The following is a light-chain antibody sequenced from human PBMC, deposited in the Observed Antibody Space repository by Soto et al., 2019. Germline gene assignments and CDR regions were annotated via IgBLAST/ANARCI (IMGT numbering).Light chain of an antibody. CDR1: QNILSN. V-gene: IGKV3-15*01. J-gene: IGKJ5*01. CDR2: GAS. CDR3: QQYNNWPIT. Sequence: EIMMTQSPSTFSVSPGERVTLSCRASQNILSNLAWYQQKPGQAPRLLIYGASTRATGIPARFSGSGSGTEFTLTISSLQSEDFAVYYCQQYNNWPITFGQGTRLEIK.